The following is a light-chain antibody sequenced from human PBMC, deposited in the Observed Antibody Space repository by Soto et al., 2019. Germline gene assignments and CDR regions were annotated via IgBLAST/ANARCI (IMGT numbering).Light chain of an antibody. Sequence: DIVMTQSPLSLPVTPGEPASISCRSSQSLLHTDGYNYLDWYLQKPGQSPQLLISLASDKAYGVPDRFSGRGSGTDFTLKISRAEAEDVGVYYCMQALQTPYACRQGTKLDIK. CDR2: LAS. J-gene: IGKJ2*01. CDR3: MQALQTPYA. CDR1: QSLLHTDGYNY. V-gene: IGKV2-28*01.